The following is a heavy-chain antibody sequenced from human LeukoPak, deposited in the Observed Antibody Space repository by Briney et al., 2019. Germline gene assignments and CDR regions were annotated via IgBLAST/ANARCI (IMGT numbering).Heavy chain of an antibody. D-gene: IGHD5-18*01. CDR3: AKDSGYSYGYDPSDFYYYGMDV. V-gene: IGHV3-30*18. CDR2: ISFDGTDK. J-gene: IGHJ6*02. CDR1: GFSFSRYG. Sequence: PGGSLRLSCEASGFSFSRYGMHWVRQAPGKGLEWVAVISFDGTDKPSEDSVEGRFTISRDNSKNTLYLQMSSLRAEDTAVYYCAKDSGYSYGYDPSDFYYYGMDVWGQGTTVTVSS.